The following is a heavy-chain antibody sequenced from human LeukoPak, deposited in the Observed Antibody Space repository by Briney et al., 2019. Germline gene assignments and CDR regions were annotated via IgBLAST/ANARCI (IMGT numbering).Heavy chain of an antibody. CDR3: ARHAEMPTEEVGYYYYGMDV. J-gene: IGHJ6*02. CDR1: GGSFTDYF. CDR2: INDYIGNT. D-gene: IGHD5-24*01. Sequence: PSETLSLTCDVFGGSFTDYFWTWIRQSPGKGLEWIGEINDYIGNTNYNPSLSSRVSISLEKSKNQFSLELRSVTAADTAVYYCARHAEMPTEEVGYYYYGMDVWGQGATVTVSS. V-gene: IGHV4-34*01.